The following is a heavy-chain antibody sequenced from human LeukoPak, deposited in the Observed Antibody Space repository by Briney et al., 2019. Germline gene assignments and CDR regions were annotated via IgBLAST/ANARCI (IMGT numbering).Heavy chain of an antibody. CDR2: IYPGDSDT. V-gene: IGHV5-51*01. CDR1: GYSFTTYW. CDR3: ARRVVHFGVVMGYFDY. D-gene: IGHD3-3*01. Sequence: GESLKISCKGSGYSFTTYWIGWVRQMPGKGLECLGVIYPGDSDTRYSPSFQGQVTISADKSISTAYLQWSSLKASDTAMYYCARRVVHFGVVMGYFDYWGQGTLVTVSS. J-gene: IGHJ4*02.